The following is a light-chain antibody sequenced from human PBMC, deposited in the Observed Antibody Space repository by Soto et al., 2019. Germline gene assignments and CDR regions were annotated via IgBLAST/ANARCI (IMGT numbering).Light chain of an antibody. Sequence: QSVLTQPASVSGSPGQSITISCSGTSSDVGSYSRVAWYQQFPGKTPKLIIYEVTYRPSGVSHRFSASKSGNTASLTISGLQAGDEADSYCISYTGSSTSYVFGTGTKVTVL. CDR3: ISYTGSSTSYV. CDR1: SSDVGSYSR. V-gene: IGLV2-14*01. J-gene: IGLJ1*01. CDR2: EVT.